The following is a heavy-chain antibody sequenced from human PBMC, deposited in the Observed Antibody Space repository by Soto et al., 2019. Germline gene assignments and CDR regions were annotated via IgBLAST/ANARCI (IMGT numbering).Heavy chain of an antibody. Sequence: VKVSCKASGGTFSSYAISWVRQAPGQGLEWMGGIIPIFGTANYAQKFQGRVTITADKSTSTAYMELSSLRSEDTAVYYCAEADIVVVPAATHYYYYGMDVWGQGTTVTVSS. J-gene: IGHJ6*02. V-gene: IGHV1-69*06. CDR3: AEADIVVVPAATHYYYYGMDV. CDR1: GGTFSSYA. D-gene: IGHD2-2*01. CDR2: IIPIFGTA.